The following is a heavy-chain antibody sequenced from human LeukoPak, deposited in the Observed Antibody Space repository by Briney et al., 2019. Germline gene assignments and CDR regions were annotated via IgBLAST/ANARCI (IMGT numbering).Heavy chain of an antibody. CDR3: ARADCSGSTCYLRHSWFDP. V-gene: IGHV3-21*06. Sequence: TGGSLRLSCAASGFTLSTFDMNWVRQAPGEGLEWVSSISTSSRYIYYRDSVKGRFTISRDDAKNSLYLQMNSLTVEDTAVYYCARADCSGSTCYLRHSWFDPWGQGTLVTVSS. J-gene: IGHJ5*02. D-gene: IGHD2-2*01. CDR2: ISTSSRYI. CDR1: GFTLSTFD.